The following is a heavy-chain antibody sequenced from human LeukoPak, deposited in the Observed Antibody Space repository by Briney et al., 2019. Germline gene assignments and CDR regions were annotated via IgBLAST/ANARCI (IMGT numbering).Heavy chain of an antibody. CDR1: GYTFTGYY. CDR3: ARGATYQLLYDFDY. Sequence: ASVKVSCKASGYTFTGYYMHRVRQAPGQGLEWMGWINPNSGGTNYAQKFQGRVTMTRATSISTTYMELSSLRSDDTAVYYCARGATYQLLYDFDYWGQGTLVTVSS. V-gene: IGHV1-2*02. CDR2: INPNSGGT. D-gene: IGHD2-2*02. J-gene: IGHJ4*02.